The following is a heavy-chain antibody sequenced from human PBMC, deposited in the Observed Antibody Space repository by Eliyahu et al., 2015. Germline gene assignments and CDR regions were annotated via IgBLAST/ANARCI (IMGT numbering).Heavy chain of an antibody. CDR3: WGDSSGYYYHPDY. CDR2: IYYSGST. D-gene: IGHD3-22*01. V-gene: IGHV4-39*01. J-gene: IGHJ4*02. Sequence: QLQLQESGPGLVKPSETLSXTCTVSGGSISSSSYYWGWIRQPPGKGLEWIGSIYYSGSTYYNPSLKSRVTISVDTSKNQFSLKLSSVTAADTAVYYCWGDSSGYYYHPDYWGQGTLVTVSS. CDR1: GGSISSSSYY.